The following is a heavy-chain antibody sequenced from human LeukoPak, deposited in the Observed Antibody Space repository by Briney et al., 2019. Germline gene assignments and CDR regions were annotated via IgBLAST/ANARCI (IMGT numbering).Heavy chain of an antibody. V-gene: IGHV3-30*04. CDR2: ISYDGSNE. D-gene: IGHD3-22*01. CDR1: GFTFSSYA. Sequence: PGGSLRLSCAASGFTFSSYAMHWVRRAPGKGLEWVAVISYDGSNEYYADSVKGRFTISRDNSRNTLYLQMSNSLRAEDTAVYYCARDYYYDSGGYYSFDYWGQGTLVTVSS. J-gene: IGHJ4*02. CDR3: ARDYYYDSGGYYSFDY.